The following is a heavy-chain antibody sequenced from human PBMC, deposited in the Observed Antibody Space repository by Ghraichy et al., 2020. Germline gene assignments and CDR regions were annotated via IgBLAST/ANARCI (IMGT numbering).Heavy chain of an antibody. CDR1: GFTFTNYF. V-gene: IGHV3-23*01. D-gene: IGHD6-19*01. J-gene: IGHJ4*01. CDR3: AKGWQWLDRGPEY. CDR2: ISDSGGIT. Sequence: SCAASGFTFTNYFMSWVRQVPGKGLEWVSAISDSGGITYYAESVWGRLTISRDNSKNTLYLQMNSLRAEDTAVYYCAKGWQWLDRGPEYWGRGTLVTVSS.